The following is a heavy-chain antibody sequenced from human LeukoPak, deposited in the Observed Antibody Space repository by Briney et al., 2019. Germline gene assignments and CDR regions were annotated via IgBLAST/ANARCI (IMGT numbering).Heavy chain of an antibody. CDR1: GGSISSGDYY. J-gene: IGHJ4*02. Sequence: SETLSLTCTVSGGSISSGDYYWSWIRQPPGKGLEWIGYIYYSGSTYYNPSLKSRVTISVDTSKNQFSLKLSSVTAADTAVYYCARREGWGYFDYWGQGTLVTVSS. CDR3: ARREGWGYFDY. D-gene: IGHD3-16*01. CDR2: IYYSGST. V-gene: IGHV4-30-4*01.